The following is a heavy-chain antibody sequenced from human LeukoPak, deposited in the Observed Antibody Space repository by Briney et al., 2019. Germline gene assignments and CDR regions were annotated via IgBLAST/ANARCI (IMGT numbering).Heavy chain of an antibody. J-gene: IGHJ4*02. D-gene: IGHD3-22*01. CDR3: AKDRYYDSSGYYPNFDY. CDR2: ISYDGSNK. Sequence: GGSLRLPCAASGFTFRSYAMSWVRQAPGKGLEWVAVISYDGSNKYYADSVKGRFTISRDNSKNTLYLQMNSLRAEDTAVYYCAKDRYYDSSGYYPNFDYWGQGTLVTVSS. CDR1: GFTFRSYA. V-gene: IGHV3-30*18.